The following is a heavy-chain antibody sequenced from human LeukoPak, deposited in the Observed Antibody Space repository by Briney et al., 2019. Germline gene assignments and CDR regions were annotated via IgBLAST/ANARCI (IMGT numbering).Heavy chain of an antibody. V-gene: IGHV4-61*02. CDR3: ARARFNSAWEGVGDDVFDV. Sequence: SQTLSLTCTVSGGSISSAGYYWNWIRQPAGKGLEWIGRIFTSGNTNYNPSLRSRVTISADTSKSQFSLKLDSVTAADTAVYYCARARFNSAWEGVGDDVFDVWGQGTMVTVSS. CDR2: IFTSGNT. D-gene: IGHD6-19*01. J-gene: IGHJ3*01. CDR1: GGSISSAGYY.